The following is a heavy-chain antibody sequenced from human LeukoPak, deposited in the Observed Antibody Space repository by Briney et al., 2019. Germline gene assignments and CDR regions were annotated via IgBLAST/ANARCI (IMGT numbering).Heavy chain of an antibody. CDR3: ARVEGTISSSWYNDY. D-gene: IGHD6-13*01. Sequence: GGSLRLSCAASGFTFSSYSMNWVRQAPGKGLEWVSSISSSSSYIYYADSVKGRFTISRDNAKNSLYLQMNSLRAEDTAVYYCARVEGTISSSWYNDYWGQGTLVTVSS. J-gene: IGHJ4*02. V-gene: IGHV3-21*01. CDR1: GFTFSSYS. CDR2: ISSSSSYI.